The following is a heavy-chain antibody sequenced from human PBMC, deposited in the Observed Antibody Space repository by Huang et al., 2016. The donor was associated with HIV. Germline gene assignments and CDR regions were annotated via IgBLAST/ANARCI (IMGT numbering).Heavy chain of an antibody. CDR1: GFTFRSYG. V-gene: IGHV3-30*18. CDR2: ISFDGNNT. J-gene: IGHJ5*01. Sequence: QVHLVESGGGVVRPGRSLRLSCTASGFTFRSYGMHWVRQAPGKGLEWVGVISFDGNNTYYADSVKGRITLSRDNFNNIVHLQLRSLRPEDTALYYCVKGVSQIGDSDSWGQGALVIVSS. CDR3: VKGVSQIGDSDS.